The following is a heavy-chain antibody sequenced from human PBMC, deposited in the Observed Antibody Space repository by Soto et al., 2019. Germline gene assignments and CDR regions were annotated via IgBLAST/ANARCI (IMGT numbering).Heavy chain of an antibody. Sequence: SVKVSCKASGGTFTSSAMQWVRQARGQRLEWIGWIVVGSGNTNYAQKFQERVTITRDMSTSTAYMELSSLRSEDTAVYYCAAALSYYYDSSGYYPWGQGTPVTVSS. CDR2: IVVGSGNT. J-gene: IGHJ4*02. CDR1: GGTFTSSA. CDR3: AAALSYYYDSSGYYP. V-gene: IGHV1-58*02. D-gene: IGHD3-22*01.